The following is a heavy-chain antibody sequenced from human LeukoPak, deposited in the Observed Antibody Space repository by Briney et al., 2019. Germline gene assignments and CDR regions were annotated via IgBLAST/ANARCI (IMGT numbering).Heavy chain of an antibody. V-gene: IGHV3-20*04. CDR3: ARSSGDGSGSYYSPSDY. CDR2: INWNGGST. Sequence: PGGSLRLSCAASGFTFDDYGMSWVRQAPGKGLEWVSGINWNGGSTGYADSVKGRFTISRDNAKNSLYLQMNSLRAEDTALYYCARSSGDGSGSYYSPSDYWGQGTLVTVSS. CDR1: GFTFDDYG. D-gene: IGHD3-10*01. J-gene: IGHJ4*02.